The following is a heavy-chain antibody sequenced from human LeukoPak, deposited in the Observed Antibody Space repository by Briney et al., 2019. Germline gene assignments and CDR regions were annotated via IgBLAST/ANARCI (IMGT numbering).Heavy chain of an antibody. CDR1: GDSVSTNSAA. J-gene: IGHJ4*02. Sequence: SQTLSLTCAISGDSVSTNSAAWNWIRQSPSRGLEWLGRTYYRSSWYNDYLLSVKSRITINADTSKNQFSLQLNSVTPEDTAVYFCARESYYDGSGYYYYDYWGQGTLVTVSS. V-gene: IGHV6-1*01. CDR2: TYYRSSWYN. D-gene: IGHD3-22*01. CDR3: ARESYYDGSGYYYYDY.